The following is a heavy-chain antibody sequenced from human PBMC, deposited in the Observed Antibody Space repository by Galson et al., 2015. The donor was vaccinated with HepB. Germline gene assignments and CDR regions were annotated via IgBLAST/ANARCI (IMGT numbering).Heavy chain of an antibody. CDR3: ARPGFYGTGGPYMDV. V-gene: IGHV3-7*01. Sequence: SLRLSCAASGFTFSSYWMSWVRQAPGKGLEWVANIKQDGGEKNYVDSVEGRFTISRDNAKNSLYLQMDSLRAEDTAVYYCARPGFYGTGGPYMDVWGKGTTVTVSS. J-gene: IGHJ6*03. D-gene: IGHD7-27*01. CDR2: IKQDGGEK. CDR1: GFTFSSYW.